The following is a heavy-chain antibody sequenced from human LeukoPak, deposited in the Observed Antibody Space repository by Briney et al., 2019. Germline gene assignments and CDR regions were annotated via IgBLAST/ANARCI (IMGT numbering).Heavy chain of an antibody. CDR1: GGSISSYY. CDR3: ARERTDYGSGSYYTDY. V-gene: IGHV4-59*01. D-gene: IGHD3-10*01. CDR2: IYYSGST. Sequence: SETLSLTCTVSGGSISSYYWSWIRQPPGKGPEWIGYIYYSGSTNYTPSLKSRVTISVDTSKNQFSLKLSSVTAADTAVYYCARERTDYGSGSYYTDYWGQGTLVTVSS. J-gene: IGHJ4*02.